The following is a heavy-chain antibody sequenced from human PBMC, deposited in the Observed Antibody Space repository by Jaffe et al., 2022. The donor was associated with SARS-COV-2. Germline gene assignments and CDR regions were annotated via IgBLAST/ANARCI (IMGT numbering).Heavy chain of an antibody. V-gene: IGHV3-15*01. D-gene: IGHD4-17*01. CDR2: IKSKTDGGTT. CDR3: TTPTVTERGGYFDY. CDR1: GFTFSNAW. Sequence: EVQLVESGGGLVKPGGSLRLSCAASGFTFSNAWMSWVRQAPGKGLEWVGRIKSKTDGGTTDYAAPVKGRFTISRDDSKNTLYLQMNSLKTEDTAVYYCTTPTVTERGGYFDYWGQGTLVTVSS. J-gene: IGHJ4*02.